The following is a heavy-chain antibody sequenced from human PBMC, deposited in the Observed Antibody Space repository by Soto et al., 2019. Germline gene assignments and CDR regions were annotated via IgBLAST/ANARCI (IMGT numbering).Heavy chain of an antibody. J-gene: IGHJ5*02. Sequence: QITLKESGPTLVKPTQTLTLTCTFSGFSLSTSGVGVGWIRQPPGKALEWLALIYWDDDKRYSPSLKSRLTIPKDTSKNQVVLTMTNMGPVDTATYYCARRPFYDTSPWFDPWGKGTLVTVSS. CDR3: ARRPFYDTSPWFDP. CDR1: GFSLSTSGVG. CDR2: IYWDDDK. V-gene: IGHV2-5*02. D-gene: IGHD3-22*01.